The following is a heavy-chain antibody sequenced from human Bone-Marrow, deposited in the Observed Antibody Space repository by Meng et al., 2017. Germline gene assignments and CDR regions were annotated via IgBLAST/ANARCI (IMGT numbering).Heavy chain of an antibody. CDR2: INDSGST. CDR3: ARVGRGETYFDL. Sequence: QERLREAGPGMSKPSQTLSLACIVTGGSIGSGGNDWSWLRQHPGKGLEWIVYINDSGSTYYNPSLKSLGTRSGDTAKNQFTRKRSSVTAADTAVDYGARVGRGETYFDLWGRGTLVTVSS. D-gene: IGHD5-24*01. V-gene: IGHV4-31*01. J-gene: IGHJ2*01. CDR1: GGSIGSGGND.